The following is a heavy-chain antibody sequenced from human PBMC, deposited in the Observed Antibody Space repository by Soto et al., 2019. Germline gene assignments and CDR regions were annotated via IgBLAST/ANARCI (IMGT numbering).Heavy chain of an antibody. CDR2: INAGNGNT. D-gene: IGHD3-22*01. J-gene: IGHJ6*02. CDR3: ARATYYYDSSGYGAYYYGMDV. V-gene: IGHV1-3*05. CDR1: GYTFTSYA. Sequence: QVQLVQSGAEEKKPGASVKVSCKASGYTFTSYAMHWVRQAPGQRLEWMGWINAGNGNTKYSQKFQGRVTITRDTSASTAYMELSSLRSEDTAVYYCARATYYYDSSGYGAYYYGMDVWGQGTTFTVSS.